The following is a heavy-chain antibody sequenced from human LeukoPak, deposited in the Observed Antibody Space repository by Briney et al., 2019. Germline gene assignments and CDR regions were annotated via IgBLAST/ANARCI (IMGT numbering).Heavy chain of an antibody. J-gene: IGHJ2*01. D-gene: IGHD2-2*01. CDR1: GFTVSNNY. V-gene: IGHV3-66*01. CDR2: LYFDGST. Sequence: GGSLRLSCAASGFTVSNNYMTWVRQAPGKGLEWVSVLYFDGSTYYADSVKGRFTISRDNSKNTLYLQMNSLRAEDTAVYYCAKGPRYCSSTSCPFTGYFDLWGRGTLVTVSS. CDR3: AKGPRYCSSTSCPFTGYFDL.